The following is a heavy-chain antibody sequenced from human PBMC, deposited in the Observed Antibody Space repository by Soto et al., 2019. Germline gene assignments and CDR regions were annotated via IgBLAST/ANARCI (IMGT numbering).Heavy chain of an antibody. D-gene: IGHD1-26*01. V-gene: IGHV3-21*01. CDR1: GFTFSSYS. Sequence: RRLSCAASGFTFSSYSMNWVRQAPGKGLEWVSSISSSSSYIYYADSVKGRFTISRDNAKNSLYLQLNSLRAEDTAVYYCARGATDYSYYYGMDVWGQGTTVTVSS. CDR2: ISSSSSYI. CDR3: ARGATDYSYYYGMDV. J-gene: IGHJ6*02.